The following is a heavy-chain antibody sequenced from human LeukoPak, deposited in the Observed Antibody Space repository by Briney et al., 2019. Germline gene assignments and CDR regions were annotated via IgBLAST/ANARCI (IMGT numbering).Heavy chain of an antibody. D-gene: IGHD4-17*01. CDR1: GGSISSYY. Sequence: SETLSLTCTVSGGSISSYYWSWIRQPPGKGLEWIGYIYYSGSTNYNPSLKSRVTTSVDTSKNQFSLKLSSVTAADTAVYYCARHDYGDYGRFDYWGQGTLVTVSS. J-gene: IGHJ4*02. CDR3: ARHDYGDYGRFDY. V-gene: IGHV4-59*08. CDR2: IYYSGST.